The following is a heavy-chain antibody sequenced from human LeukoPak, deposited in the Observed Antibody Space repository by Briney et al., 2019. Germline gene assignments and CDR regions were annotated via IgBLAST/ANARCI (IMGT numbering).Heavy chain of an antibody. D-gene: IGHD2-15*01. J-gene: IGHJ4*02. Sequence: PPETLSLTCTVSGDSVSSSTYYWGWIRQPPGKGLEWIGNIYFNGNNYYNLSLKSRLTISVDTSKNQFSLNLYSVTAADTAVYYCARLYCSGGSCYVGHFDYWGQGALVAVSS. CDR3: ARLYCSGGSCYVGHFDY. V-gene: IGHV4-39*01. CDR1: GDSVSSSTYY. CDR2: IYFNGNN.